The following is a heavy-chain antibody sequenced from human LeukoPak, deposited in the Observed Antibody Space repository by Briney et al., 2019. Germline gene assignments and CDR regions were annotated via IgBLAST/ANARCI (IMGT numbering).Heavy chain of an antibody. D-gene: IGHD3-3*02. CDR1: GGSISRYY. V-gene: IGHV4-4*07. J-gene: IGHJ4*02. CDR2: IYGSGST. CDR3: ARGSLAFASDY. Sequence: SETLSLTCTVSGGSISRYYWSWVRQPAGEGLQWIGRIYGSGSTTYNPSLKSRLTMSVDTSKNQFSLKLSSMTAADTALYFCARGSLAFASDYWGQGILVTVSS.